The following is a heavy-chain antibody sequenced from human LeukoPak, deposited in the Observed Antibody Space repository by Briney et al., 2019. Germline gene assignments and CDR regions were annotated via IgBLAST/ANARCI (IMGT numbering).Heavy chain of an antibody. Sequence: GGSLRLSCAASGFTFDDYGMSWVRQAPGKGLEWVSGISWNGANTGYADSVKGRITISRDNSKNTLYLQMNSLRAEDTAVYYCATGSVRYSASWYSQEGDYWGQGTLVTVSS. V-gene: IGHV3-20*04. CDR1: GFTFDDYG. CDR3: ATGSVRYSASWYSQEGDY. D-gene: IGHD6-13*01. CDR2: ISWNGANT. J-gene: IGHJ4*02.